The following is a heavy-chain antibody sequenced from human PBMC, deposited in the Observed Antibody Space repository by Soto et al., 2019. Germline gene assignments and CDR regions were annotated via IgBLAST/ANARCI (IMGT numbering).Heavy chain of an antibody. J-gene: IGHJ5*02. D-gene: IGHD3-22*01. CDR1: GYTFTSYG. Sequence: XXVKVSCKASGYTFTSYGISWVRHAPGQGLEWMGWISTYNGNTNYAQKLQGRVTMTTDTSTSTAYMELRSLRSDDTAVYYCARGKIEEYYYDSSGYFDPWGQGTLVTVSS. CDR2: ISTYNGNT. CDR3: ARGKIEEYYYDSSGYFDP. V-gene: IGHV1-18*01.